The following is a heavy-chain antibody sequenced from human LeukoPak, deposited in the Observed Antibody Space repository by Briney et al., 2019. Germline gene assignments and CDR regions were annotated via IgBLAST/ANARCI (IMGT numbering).Heavy chain of an antibody. V-gene: IGHV3-33*01. D-gene: IGHD3-22*01. CDR1: GFTFSSYG. Sequence: GGSLRLSCAASGFTFSSYGMHWVRQAPGKGLEWVAVIWYDGSNKYYADSVKGRFTISRDNSKNTLYLQMNSLRAEDTAVYYCARDRSGYYDSSGYYYWFDPWGQGTLVTVSS. CDR3: ARDRSGYYDSSGYYYWFDP. CDR2: IWYDGSNK. J-gene: IGHJ5*02.